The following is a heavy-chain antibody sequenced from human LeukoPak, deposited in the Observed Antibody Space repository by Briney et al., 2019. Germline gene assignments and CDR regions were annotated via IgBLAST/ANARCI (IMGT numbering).Heavy chain of an antibody. D-gene: IGHD3-10*01. J-gene: IGHJ4*02. CDR2: IYVGDSDT. CDR3: ARKQFYGSGSSIDY. CDR1: GYSFTSSW. Sequence: GESLKISCKGSGYSFTSSWSGWVRQMPGKGLEWVGIIYVGDSDTRYSPSFQGQVTISADKSISTAYLQWNSLKASDTAMYYCARKQFYGSGSSIDYWGQGTLVTVSS. V-gene: IGHV5-51*01.